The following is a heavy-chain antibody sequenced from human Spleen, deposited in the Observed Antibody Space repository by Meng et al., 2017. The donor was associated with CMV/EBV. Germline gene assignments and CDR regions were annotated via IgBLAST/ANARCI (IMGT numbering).Heavy chain of an antibody. V-gene: IGHV3-30*04. D-gene: IGHD6-6*01. CDR2: ISYDGSNK. CDR1: GFTFSSYA. CDR3: AKGKWAARFGGGYYGMDV. J-gene: IGHJ6*02. Sequence: GESLKISCAASGFTFSSYAMHWVRQAPGKGLEWVAVISYDGSNKYYADSVKGRFTISRDNSKNTLYLQMNSLRAEDTAVYYCAKGKWAARFGGGYYGMDVWGQGTTVTVSS.